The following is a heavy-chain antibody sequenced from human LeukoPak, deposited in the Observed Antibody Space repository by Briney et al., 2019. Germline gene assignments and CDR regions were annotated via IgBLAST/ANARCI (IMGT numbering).Heavy chain of an antibody. CDR2: FSRSGPDT. D-gene: IGHD1-7*01. Sequence: PGGSLRLSCAASGFTFGSSAMSWVRQAPGKGPEWVSTFSRSGPDTYYADSVKGRFTIFRDNSKNTLYLQMNSLRAEDTAVYYCATGELRINYYFDYWGQGTLVTVSS. J-gene: IGHJ4*02. V-gene: IGHV3-23*01. CDR3: ATGELRINYYFDY. CDR1: GFTFGSSA.